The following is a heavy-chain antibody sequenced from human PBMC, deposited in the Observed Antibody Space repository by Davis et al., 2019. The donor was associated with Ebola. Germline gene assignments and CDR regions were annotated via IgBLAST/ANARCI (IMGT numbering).Heavy chain of an antibody. D-gene: IGHD3-22*01. CDR3: ASAGSYYDSSGYYRHLDY. V-gene: IGHV3-30-3*01. CDR2: ISYDGSNK. CDR1: GFTFSSYA. Sequence: PGGSLRLSCAASGFTFSSYAMHWVRQAPGKGLEWVAVISYDGSNKYYADSVKGRFTISRDNSKNTLYLQMNSLRAEDTAGYYCASAGSYYDSSGYYRHLDYWGQGTLVTVSS. J-gene: IGHJ4*02.